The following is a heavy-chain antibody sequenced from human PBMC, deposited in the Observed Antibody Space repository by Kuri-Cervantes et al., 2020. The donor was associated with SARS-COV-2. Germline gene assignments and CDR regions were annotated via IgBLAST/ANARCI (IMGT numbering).Heavy chain of an antibody. J-gene: IGHJ4*02. D-gene: IGHD4-17*01. CDR3: SSRGGDMTTVTWVDY. CDR1: GYTFTSYG. V-gene: IGHV1-18*01. CDR2: ISAYNGNT. Sequence: ASVKVSCKASGYTFTSYGISWVRQAPGQGLEWMGWISAYNGNTNYAPKLQGRVTMTTDTSTSTAYMELRSLRSDDAAVYYCSSRGGDMTTVTWVDYWGQGTLVTVSS.